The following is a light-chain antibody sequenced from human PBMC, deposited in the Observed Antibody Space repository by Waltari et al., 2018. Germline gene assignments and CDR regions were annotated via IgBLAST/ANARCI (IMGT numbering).Light chain of an antibody. J-gene: IGLJ3*02. CDR1: SIDIGTYNY. CDR3: SSYTRVSASVV. Sequence: QSALTQPASVSGSPGQSITLSCTGTSIDIGTYNYAPWYQQHPGRAPKPILYDVSKRPSGVSIRFSGSKSDNTASLTISGLQAEDEADYYCSSYTRVSASVVFGGGTKLTVL. CDR2: DVS. V-gene: IGLV2-14*03.